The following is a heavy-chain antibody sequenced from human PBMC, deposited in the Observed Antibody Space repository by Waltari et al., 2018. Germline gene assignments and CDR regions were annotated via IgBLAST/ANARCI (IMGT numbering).Heavy chain of an antibody. CDR2: VDPEDGET. Sequence: EVQLVQSGAEVKKPGATVKISCKASGYTFTDYYMHWVQQAPGKGLEWMGRVDPEDGETIYAEKFQGRVTITADTSTDTAYMELSSLRSEDTAVYYCATPSRYCSSTSCYDLDYWGQGTLVTVSS. CDR1: GYTFTDYY. J-gene: IGHJ4*02. CDR3: ATPSRYCSSTSCYDLDY. V-gene: IGHV1-69-2*01. D-gene: IGHD2-2*01.